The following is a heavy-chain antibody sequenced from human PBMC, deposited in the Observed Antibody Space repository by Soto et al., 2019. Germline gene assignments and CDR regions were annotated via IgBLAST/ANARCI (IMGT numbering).Heavy chain of an antibody. V-gene: IGHV4-34*01. CDR3: ARGGGHYVGAFDI. CDR2: INHSGST. CDR1: GGSFSGYY. J-gene: IGHJ3*02. D-gene: IGHD4-17*01. Sequence: QVQLQQWGAGLLKPSETLSLTCAVYGGSFSGYYWSWIRQPPGKGLEWIGEINHSGSTNYNPSLKSGVTTSVDTPKNQFSRRLSSVTAADTAVYYCARGGGHYVGAFDIWGQGTMVTVSS.